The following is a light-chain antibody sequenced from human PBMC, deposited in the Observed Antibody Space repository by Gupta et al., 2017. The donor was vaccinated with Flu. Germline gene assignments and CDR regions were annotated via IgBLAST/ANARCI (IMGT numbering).Light chain of an antibody. V-gene: IGLV2-14*01. J-gene: IGLJ1*01. CDR3: SSYTSSSTLGV. Sequence: QSALTHPASVSRSPGQANSISCTGTSSDVGGYNYISWYHKHPGKAPKLMIYEVSNRPSGVSNRFSVSKSGNTASLTISVLQAEHEADYYCSSYTSSSTLGVFGTGTKVTVL. CDR1: SSDVGGYNY. CDR2: EVS.